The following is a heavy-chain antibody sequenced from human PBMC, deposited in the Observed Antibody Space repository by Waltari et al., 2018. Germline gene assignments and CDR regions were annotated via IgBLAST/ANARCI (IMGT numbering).Heavy chain of an antibody. CDR1: GFSLSTSGVG. CDR2: IYWNDDK. J-gene: IGHJ4*02. D-gene: IGHD3-22*01. Sequence: KESGPTLVKPTQTLTLTCTFSGFSLSTSGVGVGWIRQPPGKALEWLALIYWNDDKRYSPSLKSRLTITKDTSKNQVVLTMTNMDPVDTATYYCAHLLLDYYDSSGYHFDYWGQGTLVTVSS. V-gene: IGHV2-5*01. CDR3: AHLLLDYYDSSGYHFDY.